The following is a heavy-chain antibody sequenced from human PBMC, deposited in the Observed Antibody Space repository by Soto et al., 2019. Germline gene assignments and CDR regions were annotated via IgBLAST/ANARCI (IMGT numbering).Heavy chain of an antibody. V-gene: IGHV4-61*08. J-gene: IGHJ6*02. D-gene: IGHD3-10*01. Sequence: PSETLSLTCTVSGGSISSGGYYWSWIRQHPGKGLEWIGYIYYSGSTNYNPSLKSRVTISVDTSKNQFSLKLSSVTAADTAVYYCARGELWFGEFYYGMDVWGQRTTVTVSS. CDR1: GGSISSGGYY. CDR2: IYYSGST. CDR3: ARGELWFGEFYYGMDV.